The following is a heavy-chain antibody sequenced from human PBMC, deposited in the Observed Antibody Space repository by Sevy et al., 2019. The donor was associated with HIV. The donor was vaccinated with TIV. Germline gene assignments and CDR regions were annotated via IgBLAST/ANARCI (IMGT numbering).Heavy chain of an antibody. V-gene: IGHV3-7*01. D-gene: IGHD3-9*01. CDR2: IKQDGSEK. J-gene: IGHJ6*02. Sequence: GSLRLSCAASGFTFSSYWMSWVRQAPGKGLEWVANIKQDGSEKYYVDSVKGRFTISRDNAKNSLYLQMNSLRAEDTAVYYCARAGDDILTGYYRDYYYYYGMDVWGQGTTVTVSS. CDR1: GFTFSSYW. CDR3: ARAGDDILTGYYRDYYYYYGMDV.